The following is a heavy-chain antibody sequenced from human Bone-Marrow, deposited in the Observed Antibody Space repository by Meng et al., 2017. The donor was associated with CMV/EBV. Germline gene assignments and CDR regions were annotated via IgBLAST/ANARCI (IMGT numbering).Heavy chain of an antibody. Sequence: GESLKISCAASRFTFSSYAMHWVRQAAGKGLEWVAFISYDGSNKYYGDSVKGRFTISRDNARDTLYLEMNSLRTEDTAVYYCARDSESVFCSSSTCYKCYFDYWGQGTLVTVSS. CDR1: RFTFSSYA. J-gene: IGHJ4*02. D-gene: IGHD2-15*01. CDR2: ISYDGSNK. V-gene: IGHV3-30*04. CDR3: ARDSESVFCSSSTCYKCYFDY.